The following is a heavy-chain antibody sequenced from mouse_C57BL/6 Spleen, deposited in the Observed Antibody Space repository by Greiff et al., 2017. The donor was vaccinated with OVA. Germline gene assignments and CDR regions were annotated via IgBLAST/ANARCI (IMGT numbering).Heavy chain of an antibody. D-gene: IGHD1-1*01. Sequence: DVKLQESGPGLVKPSQSLSLTCSVTGYSITSGYYWNWIRQFPGNKLEWMGYISYDGSNNYNPSLKNRISITRDTSKNQFFLKLNSVTTEDTATYYCARETTVVATRNFDYWGQGTTLTVSS. V-gene: IGHV3-6*01. CDR3: ARETTVVATRNFDY. J-gene: IGHJ2*01. CDR1: GYSITSGYY. CDR2: ISYDGSN.